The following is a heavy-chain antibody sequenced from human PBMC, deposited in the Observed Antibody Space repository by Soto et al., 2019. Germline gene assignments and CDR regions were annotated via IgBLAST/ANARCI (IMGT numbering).Heavy chain of an antibody. CDR1: GFTFSSYA. V-gene: IGHV3-23*01. CDR2: ISGSGGGT. CDR3: AKGDSSWSYFDF. D-gene: IGHD6-13*01. Sequence: PGGSLRLSCAASGFTFSSYAMSWVRRAPGKGLEWVSIISGSGGGTYYADSVKGRFTISRDNSKNTLYLQVNSLRAEDTAVYYCAKGDSSWSYFDFWGQGTLVTVSS. J-gene: IGHJ4*02.